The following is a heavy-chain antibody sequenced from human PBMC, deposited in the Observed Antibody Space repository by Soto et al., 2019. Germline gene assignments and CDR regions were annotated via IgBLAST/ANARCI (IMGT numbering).Heavy chain of an antibody. Sequence: GGSLRLSCAACEFTFNNYAMTWVRQAPGKGLECVSSISDSGGTTNYADSVKGRFTISRDNSKNTLYLQMNSLRAEDTAVYYCARRQGPRPYYYAVDVWGQGTTVTVS. D-gene: IGHD6-6*01. CDR1: EFTFNNYA. CDR3: ARRQGPRPYYYAVDV. CDR2: ISDSGGTT. V-gene: IGHV3-23*01. J-gene: IGHJ6*02.